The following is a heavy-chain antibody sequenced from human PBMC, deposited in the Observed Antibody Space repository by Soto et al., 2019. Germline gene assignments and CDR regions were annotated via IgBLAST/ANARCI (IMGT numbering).Heavy chain of an antibody. Sequence: GGSLRLSCAASGFTFSSYCMHWVRQAPGKGLEWVAVISYDGSNKYYADSVKGRFTISRDNSKNTLYLKMNSLRAEDTAVYYCAKDLRHFDWSLGAFDYWGQVTLVPVSS. CDR2: ISYDGSNK. D-gene: IGHD3-9*01. J-gene: IGHJ4*02. V-gene: IGHV3-30*18. CDR3: AKDLRHFDWSLGAFDY. CDR1: GFTFSSYC.